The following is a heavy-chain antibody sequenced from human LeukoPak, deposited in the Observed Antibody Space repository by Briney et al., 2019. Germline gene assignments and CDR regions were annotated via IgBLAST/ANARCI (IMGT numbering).Heavy chain of an antibody. J-gene: IGHJ5*02. D-gene: IGHD2-2*01. CDR3: AREVYCSSTSCLGSWFDP. CDR1: GGTFSSYA. CDR2: IIPIFGTA. Sequence: GASVKVSCKASGGTFSSYAISWVRQAPGQGLEWMGGIIPIFGTANYAQKFQGRVTITADEPTSTAYMELSSLRSEDTAVYYCAREVYCSSTSCLGSWFDPWGQGTLVTVSS. V-gene: IGHV1-69*13.